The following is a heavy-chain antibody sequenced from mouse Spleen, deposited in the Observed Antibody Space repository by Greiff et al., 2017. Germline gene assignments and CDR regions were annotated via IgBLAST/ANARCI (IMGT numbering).Heavy chain of an antibody. CDR2: ISSGGSYT. CDR3: AREGVGTY. D-gene: IGHD1-1*02. J-gene: IGHJ2*01. CDR1: GFTFSSYA. V-gene: IGHV5-9-1*01. Sequence: EVKLQESGGGLVKPGGSLKLSCAASGFTFSSYAMSWVRQTPEKRLEWVATISSGGSYTYYPDSVKGRFTISRDNAKNTLYLQMSSLRSEDTAMYYCAREGVGTYWGQGTTLTVSS.